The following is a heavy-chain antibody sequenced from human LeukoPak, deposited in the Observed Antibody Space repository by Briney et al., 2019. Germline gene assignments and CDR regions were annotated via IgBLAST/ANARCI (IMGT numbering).Heavy chain of an antibody. J-gene: IGHJ3*02. V-gene: IGHV1-46*01. CDR1: GYTFTSYY. Sequence: ASEKVSCKASGYTFTSYYMHWVRQAPGQGLEWMGIINPSGGSTGYAQQFQGRLTMTRDTSTSTVYMELSSLRSEDTAVYYCARDSGEPLIRAFDIWGQGTMVTVSS. CDR2: INPSGGST. D-gene: IGHD1-14*01. CDR3: ARDSGEPLIRAFDI.